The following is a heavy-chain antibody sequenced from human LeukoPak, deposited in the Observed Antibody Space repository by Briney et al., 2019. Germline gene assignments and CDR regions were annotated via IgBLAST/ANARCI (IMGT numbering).Heavy chain of an antibody. Sequence: PGGTLRLSCAASGFTFSDYYMSWIRQGPGKGLEGVSYISSSGRTIYYTVSGKGRITSSRDTAKNSLYLQMNSPRAEATYEYYCARDAAGTGYWGQGTLVTVSS. CDR2: ISSSGRTI. D-gene: IGHD6-19*01. J-gene: IGHJ4*02. CDR3: ARDAAGTGY. V-gene: IGHV3-11*01. CDR1: GFTFSDYY.